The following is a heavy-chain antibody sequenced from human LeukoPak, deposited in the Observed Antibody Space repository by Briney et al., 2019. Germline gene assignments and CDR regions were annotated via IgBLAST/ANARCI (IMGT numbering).Heavy chain of an antibody. Sequence: SQTLSLTCTVSGGSISSGGYHWSWLPQHPGKGLVWIGYIYYSGSNYYNPSLKSRVTISVDTSKNQFSLKLSSVTAADTAVYCCARGVFGVLVPARSYYFDWWGQGTLGTVCS. V-gene: IGHV4-31*03. CDR2: IYYSGSN. J-gene: IGHJ4*02. CDR1: GGSISSGGYH. D-gene: IGHD3-3*01. CDR3: ARGVFGVLVPARSYYFDW.